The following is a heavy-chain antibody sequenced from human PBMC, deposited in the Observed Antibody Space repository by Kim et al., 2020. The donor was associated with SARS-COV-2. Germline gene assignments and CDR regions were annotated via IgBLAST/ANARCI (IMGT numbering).Heavy chain of an antibody. CDR3: TTDRSRVRGVIIDRRGY. D-gene: IGHD3-10*01. Sequence: GVSLRLSCAASGFTFSNAWMSWVRQAPGKGLEWVGRIKSKTDGGTTDYAAPVKGRFTISRDDSKNTLYLQMNSLKTEDTAVYYCTTDRSRVRGVIIDRRGYWGQGTLVTVSS. CDR1: GFTFSNAW. CDR2: IKSKTDGGTT. V-gene: IGHV3-15*01. J-gene: IGHJ4*02.